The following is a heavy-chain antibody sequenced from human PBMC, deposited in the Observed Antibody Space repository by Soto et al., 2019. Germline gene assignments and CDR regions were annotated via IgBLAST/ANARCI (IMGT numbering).Heavy chain of an antibody. CDR3: AKMGNYGGFY. D-gene: IGHD4-4*01. CDR2: ISYDGSNK. CDR1: GFTFSSYG. Sequence: GGSLRLSCAASGFTFSSYGMHWVRQAPGKGLEWVAVISYDGSNKYYADSVKGRFTISRDNSKNTLYLQMNSLRDEDTAVYYCAKMGNYGGFYWGQGTLVTVSS. V-gene: IGHV3-30*18. J-gene: IGHJ4*02.